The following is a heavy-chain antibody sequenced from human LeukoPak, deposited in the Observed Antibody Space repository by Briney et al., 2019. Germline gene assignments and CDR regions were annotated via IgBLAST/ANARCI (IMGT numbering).Heavy chain of an antibody. CDR2: ISAYNGNT. V-gene: IGHV1-18*01. J-gene: IGHJ5*02. CDR1: GYSVTSCG. Sequence: ASVKVSCKASGYSVTSCGISWVRQPPGQGLEWMGWISAYNGNTNYAQKSQCRVTITADKSTSTAYMELSSLRSEDTAVYYCARDDHYGSGSANWFDPWGQGTLVTVSS. D-gene: IGHD3-10*01. CDR3: ARDDHYGSGSANWFDP.